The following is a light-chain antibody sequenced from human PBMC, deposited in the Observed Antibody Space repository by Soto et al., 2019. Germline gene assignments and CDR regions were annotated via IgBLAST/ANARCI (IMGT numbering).Light chain of an antibody. J-gene: IGKJ5*01. CDR3: QQYGSSPRT. CDR1: QSVSSSY. V-gene: IGKV3-20*01. CDR2: GAS. Sequence: EIVLPQSPGTLSLSPGASATLSCRASQSVSSSYLAWYQQKPGQAPRLLIYGASSRATGIPDRFSGSGSGTDFTLTISRLEPEDFAVYYCQQYGSSPRTVGQGTRLAIK.